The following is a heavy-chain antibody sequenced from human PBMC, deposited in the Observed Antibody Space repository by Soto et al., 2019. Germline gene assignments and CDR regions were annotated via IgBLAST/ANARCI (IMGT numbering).Heavy chain of an antibody. CDR2: IKQDGSEK. D-gene: IGHD1-26*01. V-gene: IGHV3-7*01. CDR3: ARENARQRIVGAHIDY. CDR1: GFTFSSYW. Sequence: GGSLRLSCAASGFTFSSYWMSWVRQAPGKGLEWVANIKQDGSEKYYVDSVKGRFTISRDNAKNSLYLQMNSLRAEDTAVYYCARENARQRIVGAHIDYWGQGTLVTVSS. J-gene: IGHJ4*02.